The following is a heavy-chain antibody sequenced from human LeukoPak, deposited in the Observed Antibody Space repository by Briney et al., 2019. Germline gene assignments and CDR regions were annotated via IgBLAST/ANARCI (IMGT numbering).Heavy chain of an antibody. J-gene: IGHJ3*02. Sequence: PSETLSLTCTVSGGSISSYYWSWIRQPAGKGLEWIGRIYITGSTNYNPSLKSRVTMSVDTSKNQFSLKLISMTAADTAVYYCARALTGSRNALDIWGQGTLVTVSS. V-gene: IGHV4-4*07. CDR1: GGSISSYY. D-gene: IGHD3-9*01. CDR2: IYITGST. CDR3: ARALTGSRNALDI.